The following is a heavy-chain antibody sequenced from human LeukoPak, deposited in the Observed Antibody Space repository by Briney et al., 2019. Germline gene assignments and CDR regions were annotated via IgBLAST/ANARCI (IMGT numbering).Heavy chain of an antibody. V-gene: IGHV4-39*07. CDR3: ARDNLTMVRGVITHFDY. CDR1: GGSISSSSYY. D-gene: IGHD3-10*01. Sequence: SETLSLTCTVSGGSISSSSYYWGWIRQPPGKGLEWIGSIYYSGSTYYNPSLKSRVTISVDTSKNQFSLKLSSVTAADTAVYYCARDNLTMVRGVITHFDYWGQGTLVTVSS. CDR2: IYYSGST. J-gene: IGHJ4*02.